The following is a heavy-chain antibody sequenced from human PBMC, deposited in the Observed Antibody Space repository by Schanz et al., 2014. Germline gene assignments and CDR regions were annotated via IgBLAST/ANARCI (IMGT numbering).Heavy chain of an antibody. CDR1: GYTFTGYY. CDR2: INPSGGTT. V-gene: IGHV1-46*01. CDR3: ARELCSSTTCYVRYDP. D-gene: IGHD2-2*01. Sequence: QVLLVQSGAEVKQPGASVKVSCKASGYTFTGYYIHWVRQAPGQGLEWMGIINPSGGTTKYAQRFQGRGTMTRDTSISTAYMELSSLTSDDTAVYYCARELCSSTTCYVRYDPWGQGTLVTVSS. J-gene: IGHJ5*02.